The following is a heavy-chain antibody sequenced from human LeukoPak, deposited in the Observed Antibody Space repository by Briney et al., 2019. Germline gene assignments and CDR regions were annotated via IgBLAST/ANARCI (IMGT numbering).Heavy chain of an antibody. J-gene: IGHJ4*02. CDR3: ARGYYDSSGYYPSLGY. CDR2: ISSSGSTI. Sequence: PGGSLRLSCAASGFTFSSYSMNWVRQAPGKGLEWVSYISSSGSTIYYADSVKGRFTISRDNAKNSLYLQMNSLRAEDTAAYYCARGYYDSSGYYPSLGYWGQGTLVTISS. D-gene: IGHD3-22*01. V-gene: IGHV3-48*04. CDR1: GFTFSSYS.